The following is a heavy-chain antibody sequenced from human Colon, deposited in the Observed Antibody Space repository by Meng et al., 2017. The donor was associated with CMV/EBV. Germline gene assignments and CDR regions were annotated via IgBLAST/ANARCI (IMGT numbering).Heavy chain of an antibody. CDR2: IYTNTGNP. CDR3: ARYQFSMVRGVPTPYFDY. J-gene: IGHJ4*02. D-gene: IGHD3-10*01. V-gene: IGHV7-4-1*02. CDR1: TFTNYG. Sequence: TFTNYGMNWVRQAPGQGLEWMGWIYTNTGNPVYAQGFTGRFVFSLDTSVSTAYLQISSLKAEDTAVYYCARYQFSMVRGVPTPYFDYWGQGTLITVS.